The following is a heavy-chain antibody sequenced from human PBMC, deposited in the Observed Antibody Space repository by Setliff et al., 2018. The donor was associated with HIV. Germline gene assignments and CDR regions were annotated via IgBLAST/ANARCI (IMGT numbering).Heavy chain of an antibody. Sequence: ASVKVSCKASGYTFTNYYMHWVRQAPGQGLEWMGVINPTGHSTTYAQKFQGRVTMTRDTSTSTVFMDLSSLRSEDTAVYYCAGIRGGDAFDIWG. D-gene: IGHD3-10*01. CDR3: AGIRGGDAFDI. CDR2: INPTGHST. J-gene: IGHJ3*02. V-gene: IGHV1-46*01. CDR1: GYTFTNYY.